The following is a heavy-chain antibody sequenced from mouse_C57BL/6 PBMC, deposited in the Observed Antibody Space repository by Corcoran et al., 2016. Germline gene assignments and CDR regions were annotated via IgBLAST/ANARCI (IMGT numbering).Heavy chain of an antibody. D-gene: IGHD2-4*01. CDR3: ARWGLPPDY. V-gene: IGHV1-26*01. Sequence: EVQLQQSGPELVKPGASVKISCKASGYTFTDYYMNWVKQSHGKSLEWIGDINPNNGGTSYNQKFKGKATLTVDKSSSTAYMELRSLTSEDSAVYYCARWGLPPDYWGQGTTLTVSS. CDR1: GYTFTDYY. J-gene: IGHJ2*01. CDR2: INPNNGGT.